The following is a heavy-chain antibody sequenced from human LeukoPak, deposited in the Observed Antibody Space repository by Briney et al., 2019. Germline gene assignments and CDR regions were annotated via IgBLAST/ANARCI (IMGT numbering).Heavy chain of an antibody. V-gene: IGHV3-53*01. J-gene: IGHJ3*02. CDR2: IYNGCST. CDR3: ARVGSWGGDDAFDI. D-gene: IGHD3-10*01. Sequence: AVPLTLTCAVSGFTISSNYMMWLPQAPGEGLVGFIVIYNGCSTYYADSVKGRFTISRDNSKNTLYLQMNSLRAEDTAVYYCARVGSWGGDDAFDIRGQGTMVTVSS. CDR1: GFTISSNY.